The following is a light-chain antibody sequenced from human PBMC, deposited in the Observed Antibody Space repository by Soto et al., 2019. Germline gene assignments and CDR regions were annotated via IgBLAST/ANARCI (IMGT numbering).Light chain of an antibody. CDR1: SSDVGGYNY. J-gene: IGLJ1*01. CDR3: SSYTSSSTPYV. V-gene: IGLV2-14*01. Sequence: QSVLTQPDSVSGSPGQSITISCTGTSSDVGGYNYVSWYQQHPRQAPQLMIYDVSNRPSGVSNRFSGSKSGNTASLTISRRKAEDEADYYGSSYTSSSTPYVLGTGTKVTL. CDR2: DVS.